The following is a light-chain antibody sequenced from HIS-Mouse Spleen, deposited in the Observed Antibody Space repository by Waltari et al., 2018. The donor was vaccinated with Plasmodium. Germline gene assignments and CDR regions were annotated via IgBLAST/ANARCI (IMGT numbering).Light chain of an antibody. CDR1: QSVSSSY. CDR3: QQYGSSPRT. J-gene: IGKJ1*01. CDR2: GAS. Sequence: IVFTQSPGTLSLSPGDRATLSCRASQSVSSSYLAWYQQKPGQAPRLLIYGASSRATGIPDRFSGSGSGTDFTLTISRLEPEDFAVYYCQQYGSSPRTFGQGTKVEIK. V-gene: IGKV3-20*01.